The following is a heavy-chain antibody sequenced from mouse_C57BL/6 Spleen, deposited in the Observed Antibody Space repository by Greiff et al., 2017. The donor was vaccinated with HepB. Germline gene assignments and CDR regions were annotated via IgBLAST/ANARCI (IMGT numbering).Heavy chain of an antibody. V-gene: IGHV3-6*01. J-gene: IGHJ2*01. CDR2: ISYDGSN. CDR1: GYSITSGYY. CDR3: ARDVEYGSSYYFDY. Sequence: EVKLEESGPGLVKPSQSLSLTCSVTGYSITSGYYWNWIRQFPGNKLEWMGYISYDGSNNYNPSLTNRISITRDTSKNQFFLKLNSVTTEDTATYYCARDVEYGSSYYFDYWGQGTTLTVSS. D-gene: IGHD1-1*01.